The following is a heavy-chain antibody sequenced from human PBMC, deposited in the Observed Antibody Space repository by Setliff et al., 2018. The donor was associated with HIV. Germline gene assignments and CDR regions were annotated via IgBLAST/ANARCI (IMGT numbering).Heavy chain of an antibody. D-gene: IGHD5-18*01. CDR3: ARLRYTTMGGLDY. CDR1: GYTFTGYF. Sequence: ASVKVSCKASGYTFTGYFVHWVRQAPGQGLEWMGQINPNTDDTKYAEKFQGRVTMTRETSISTAYMELSRLRSDDTAVYYCARLRYTTMGGLDYWGQGSLVTVSS. V-gene: IGHV1-2*06. J-gene: IGHJ4*02. CDR2: INPNTDDT.